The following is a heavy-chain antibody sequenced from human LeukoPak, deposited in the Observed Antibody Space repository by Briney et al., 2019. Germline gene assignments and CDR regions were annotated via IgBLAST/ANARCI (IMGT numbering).Heavy chain of an antibody. J-gene: IGHJ6*02. CDR1: GFTFDDYA. CDR3: AKDIERMGGYGMDV. CDR2: ISGDGGST. D-gene: IGHD3-16*01. Sequence: GGSLRLSCAASGFTFDDYAMHWVRHAPGKGLEWVSLISGDGGSTYYADSVKGRFTISRDNSKNSLYPQMNSLRPEDTALYHCAKDIERMGGYGMDVWSQGTTVTVSS. V-gene: IGHV3-43*02.